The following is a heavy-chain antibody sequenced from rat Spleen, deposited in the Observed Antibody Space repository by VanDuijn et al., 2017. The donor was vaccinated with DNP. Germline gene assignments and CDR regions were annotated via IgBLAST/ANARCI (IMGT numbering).Heavy chain of an antibody. CDR1: GFTFSGYY. V-gene: IGHV5-20*01. CDR3: TTSEAYTTDA. D-gene: IGHD1-6*01. Sequence: EVELVESGGGLVQPGRSLKLSCAASGFTFSGYYMAWVRQAPTKGLEWVATIHSDGSSTYYRDSVRGRFTISRDNAKNTQYLQMDSLRSEDTATYYCTTSEAYTTDAWGQGTSVTVSS. CDR2: IHSDGSST. J-gene: IGHJ4*01.